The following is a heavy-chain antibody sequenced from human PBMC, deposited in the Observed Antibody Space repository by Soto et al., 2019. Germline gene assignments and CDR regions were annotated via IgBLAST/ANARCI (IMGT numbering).Heavy chain of an antibody. J-gene: IGHJ4*02. CDR1: GGSFSGYH. D-gene: IGHD4-4*01. V-gene: IGHV4-34*01. CDR2: INPSGSI. CDR3: ATFVGATTVTLGSHRDY. Sequence: VQLQQWGAGLLKPSETLSLTCAVYGGSFSGYHWSWFRQPPGKGLEWIGEINPSGSINYNPSLKSRVTISVDTSKNQFSLNLSSVTAADTAVYYCATFVGATTVTLGSHRDYWGQGTLVTVSS.